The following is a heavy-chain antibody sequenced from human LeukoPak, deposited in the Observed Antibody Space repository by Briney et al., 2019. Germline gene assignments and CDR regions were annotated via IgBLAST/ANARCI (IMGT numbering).Heavy chain of an antibody. CDR2: ISDDGTFA. V-gene: IGHV3-30-3*01. D-gene: IGHD3-10*01. CDR1: GFTFSSYA. CDR3: AKDRGWFGGSLANFDY. J-gene: IGHJ4*02. Sequence: PGGSLRLSCAASGFTFSSYAMHWVRQAPGKGLEWVAVISDDGTFALYGDSVRGRFTISRDNSKNTLYVQMNILRAEDTAVYYCAKDRGWFGGSLANFDYWGQGTLVTVSS.